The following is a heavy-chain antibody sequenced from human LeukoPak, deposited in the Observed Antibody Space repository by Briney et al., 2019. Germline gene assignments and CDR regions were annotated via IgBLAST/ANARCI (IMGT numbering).Heavy chain of an antibody. J-gene: IGHJ6*03. V-gene: IGHV3-23*01. CDR3: ARDLMMEGRYFYHYMDV. CDR2: ISGSGGST. D-gene: IGHD2-8*01. Sequence: PGGSLRLSCAASGFTFSSYGMSWVRQAPGKGLEWVSAISGSGGSTYYAGSVKGRFTISRDKATNSLYLQMNSLRKEDTALYYCARDLMMEGRYFYHYMDVWGKGTTVTVSS. CDR1: GFTFSSYG.